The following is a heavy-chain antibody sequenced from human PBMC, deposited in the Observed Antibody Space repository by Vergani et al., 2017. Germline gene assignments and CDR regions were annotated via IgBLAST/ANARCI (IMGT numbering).Heavy chain of an antibody. CDR3: ARRKQGSPDY. CDR1: GYSISSGYY. CDR2: IYHSGST. D-gene: IGHD1/OR15-1a*01. V-gene: IGHV4-38-2*01. Sequence: QVQLQESGPGLVKPSETLSLTCAVSGYSISSGYYWGWIRQPPGKGLEWIGSIYHSGSTYYNPSLKSRVTISVDTSKNQFSLKLSSVTAADTAVYYCARRKQGSPDYWGQGTLVTVSS. J-gene: IGHJ4*02.